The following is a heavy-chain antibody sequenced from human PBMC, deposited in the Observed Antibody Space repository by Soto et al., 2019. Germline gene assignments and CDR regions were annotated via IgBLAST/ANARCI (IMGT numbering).Heavy chain of an antibody. D-gene: IGHD5-12*01. V-gene: IGHV3-23*01. CDR3: AKGSRGGYEGYYFDY. CDR1: GFTFSSYA. CDR2: ISGSGGST. Sequence: EVQLLESGGGLVQPGGSLRLSCAASGFTFSSYAMSWVRQAPGKGLEWVSAISGSGGSTYYADSVKGRFTISRDNSKNTLYLQRNSLRAEDTAVYYCAKGSRGGYEGYYFDYWGQGTLVTVSS. J-gene: IGHJ4*02.